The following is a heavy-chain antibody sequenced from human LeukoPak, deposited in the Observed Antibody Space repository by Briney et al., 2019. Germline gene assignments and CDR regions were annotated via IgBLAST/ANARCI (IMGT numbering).Heavy chain of an antibody. J-gene: IGHJ4*02. CDR2: IYSGGST. Sequence: PGGSLRLSCAASGFTVSSNYMSWVRQAPGKGLEWVSVIYSGGSTYYADSVKGRFTISRDNSKNTVSLQLNSLRPEDTALYYCAKHFCTGLDCSLFDSWGQGTLVTVSS. CDR3: AKHFCTGLDCSLFDS. V-gene: IGHV3-53*01. CDR1: GFTVSSNY. D-gene: IGHD3/OR15-3a*01.